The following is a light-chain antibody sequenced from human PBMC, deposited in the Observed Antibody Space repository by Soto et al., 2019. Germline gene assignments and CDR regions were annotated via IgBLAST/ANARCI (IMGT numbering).Light chain of an antibody. CDR1: QSVSYSSKNKNY. V-gene: IGKV4-1*01. CDR2: WAS. Sequence: DIVMTQSPDSLAVSLGERVTINCKSSQSVSYSSKNKNYLVWYQQKPGQPPKLLIYWASTRESGVPDRFSGSGSGTDFILTISSLQAEDVAVYYCQQYYSPPLTFGGGTKVDIK. CDR3: QQYYSPPLT. J-gene: IGKJ4*01.